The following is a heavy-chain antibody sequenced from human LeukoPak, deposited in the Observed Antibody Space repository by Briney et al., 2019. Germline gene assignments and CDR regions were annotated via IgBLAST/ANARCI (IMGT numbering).Heavy chain of an antibody. D-gene: IGHD3-22*01. CDR2: ISYDGSNK. CDR1: GFTFSSYA. CDR3: AREEYYYDSSGYFDY. V-gene: IGHV3-30-3*01. J-gene: IGHJ4*02. Sequence: GGSLRLSCAASGFTFSSYAMHWVRQAPGKRLEWVAVISYDGSNKYYADSVKGRFTISRDNSKNTLYLQMNSLRAEDTAVYYCAREEYYYDSSGYFDYWGQGTLVTVSS.